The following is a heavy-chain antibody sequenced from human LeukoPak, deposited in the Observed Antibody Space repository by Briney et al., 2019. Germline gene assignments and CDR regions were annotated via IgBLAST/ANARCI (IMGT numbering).Heavy chain of an antibody. Sequence: KPSETLSLTCAVYGGSFSGYYWSWIRQPPGKGLEWIGEINHSGSTNYNPSLKSRVTISVDTSKNQFSLKLSSVTAADTAVYYCARALLRPWFDPWGQGTLVTVSS. D-gene: IGHD3-16*01. CDR3: ARALLRPWFDP. CDR1: GGSFSGYY. J-gene: IGHJ5*02. CDR2: INHSGST. V-gene: IGHV4-34*01.